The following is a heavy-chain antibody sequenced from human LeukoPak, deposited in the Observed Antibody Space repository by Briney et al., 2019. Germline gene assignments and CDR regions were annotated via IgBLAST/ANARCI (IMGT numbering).Heavy chain of an antibody. V-gene: IGHV4-38-2*02. J-gene: IGHJ4*02. D-gene: IGHD3-3*01. CDR1: GYSISNGYY. Sequence: PSETLSLTCTVSGYSISNGYYWGWIRQSPGKGLEWVGSVSHRRSTYYNPSLRSRVTISVDRSKQKFSLKLTSVTAADTAVYFCARGAEYYAIWRGYAAYSDYWGQGISVTVSS. CDR3: ARGAEYYAIWRGYAAYSDY. CDR2: VSHRRST.